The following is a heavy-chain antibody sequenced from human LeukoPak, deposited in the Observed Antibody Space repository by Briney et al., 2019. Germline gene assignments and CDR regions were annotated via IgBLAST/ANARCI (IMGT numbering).Heavy chain of an antibody. D-gene: IGHD2-2*01. Sequence: ASVKVSCTASGYTFTGYYMHWVRQAPEQGLEWMGWINPNSGGTNYAQKFQGWVTMTRDTSISTAYMELSRLRSDDTAVYYCARARYCSSTSCYGGWFDPWGQGTLVTVSS. CDR2: INPNSGGT. CDR1: GYTFTGYY. J-gene: IGHJ5*02. V-gene: IGHV1-2*04. CDR3: ARARYCSSTSCYGGWFDP.